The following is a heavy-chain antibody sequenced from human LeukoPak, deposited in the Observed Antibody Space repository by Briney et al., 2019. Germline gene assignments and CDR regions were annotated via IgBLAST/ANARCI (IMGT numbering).Heavy chain of an antibody. Sequence: PGGSLRLSCAASGFTFSSYWMSWVRQAPGKGLEWVANIKQDGSEKYYVDSVKGRFTISRDNAKNSLYLQMNSLRAEDTAVYYCARSPTSRIVVVPAAIYYMDVWGKGTTVTISS. CDR3: ARSPTSRIVVVPAAIYYMDV. D-gene: IGHD2-2*01. V-gene: IGHV3-7*01. CDR2: IKQDGSEK. J-gene: IGHJ6*03. CDR1: GFTFSSYW.